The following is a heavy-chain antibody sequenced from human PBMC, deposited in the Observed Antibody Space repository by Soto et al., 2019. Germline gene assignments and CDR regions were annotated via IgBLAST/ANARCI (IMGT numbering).Heavy chain of an antibody. Sequence: PGGSLRPSCPPSAFSLSSFAIHWVRHAPGKGLEWVATTLYDGLNTFYGKSGRGRFSISRDTSKNTLFMQMDSLITEDTAVYFCAKSSWGLRDYFDSWGRGTLVTVSS. D-gene: IGHD1-26*01. CDR3: AKSSWGLRDYFDS. J-gene: IGHJ4*02. CDR1: AFSLSSFA. V-gene: IGHV3-30-3*02. CDR2: TLYDGLNT.